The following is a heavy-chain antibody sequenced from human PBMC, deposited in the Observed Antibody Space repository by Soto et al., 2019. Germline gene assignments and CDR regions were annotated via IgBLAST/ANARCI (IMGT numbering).Heavy chain of an antibody. CDR3: ATFTFGGVDY. Sequence: QMQLVEAGGGVVQPGRSLRLSCAASGFTFNTYAMQWVRQAPGKGLEWVAVIWYDGSNKDYADSVKGRFTVSRDNDKNTLYLQMNSLSDEDTAVYYCATFTFGGVDYWGQGTLVTVSS. J-gene: IGHJ4*02. D-gene: IGHD3-16*01. CDR2: IWYDGSNK. V-gene: IGHV3-33*01. CDR1: GFTFNTYA.